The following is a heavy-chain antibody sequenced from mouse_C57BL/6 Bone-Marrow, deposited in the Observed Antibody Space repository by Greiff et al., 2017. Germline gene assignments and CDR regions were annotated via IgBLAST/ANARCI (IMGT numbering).Heavy chain of an antibody. J-gene: IGHJ4*01. CDR3: AREGDEYIGVYTMDN. V-gene: IGHV1-59*01. CDR2: IDPSDSYT. Sequence: QVQLQQPGAELVRPGTSVKLSCKASGYTFTSYWMHWVKQRPGQGLEWIGVIDPSDSYTNYNQKFKGKVTLTVDTSSSTAYMQLSSLTSEDSAVFICAREGDEYIGVYTMDNWGQGTSGTVSS. CDR1: GYTFTSYW. D-gene: IGHD5-1*01.